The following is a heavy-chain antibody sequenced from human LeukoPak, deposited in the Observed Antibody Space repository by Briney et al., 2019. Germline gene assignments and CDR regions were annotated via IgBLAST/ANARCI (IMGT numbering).Heavy chain of an antibody. V-gene: IGHV3-74*01. CDR2: INSDGSST. CDR1: GFTFSSYW. D-gene: IGHD1-26*01. Sequence: GGSLRLSCAASGFTFSSYWMHWVRQAPGKGLVWVSRINSDGSSTSYADSVKGRFTISRDNAKNTLYLQMNSLRAEDTAVYYCARMANSGSYSDAFDIWGQGTMVTVSS. J-gene: IGHJ3*02. CDR3: ARMANSGSYSDAFDI.